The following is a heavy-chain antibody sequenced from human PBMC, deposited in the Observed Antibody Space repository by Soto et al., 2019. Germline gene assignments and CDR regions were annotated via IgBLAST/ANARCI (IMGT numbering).Heavy chain of an antibody. CDR3: ARDLWGYCGTDCSPLDV. CDR1: GGSISGYY. D-gene: IGHD2-21*02. CDR2: MYNTGST. Sequence: PSETLSLTCTVSGGSISGYYLSWIRQPPGKGLEWIGYMYNTGSTVYNPSFKSRVTISVDTSKNQFSLKLNSVTAADTAVYYCARDLWGYCGTDCSPLDVWGQGTTVTVS. J-gene: IGHJ6*02. V-gene: IGHV4-59*01.